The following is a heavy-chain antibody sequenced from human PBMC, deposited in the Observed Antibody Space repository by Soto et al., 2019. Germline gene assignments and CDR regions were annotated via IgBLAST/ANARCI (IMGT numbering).Heavy chain of an antibody. V-gene: IGHV3-23*01. D-gene: IGHD6-13*01. Sequence: EVQLLESGGGLVQPGGSLRLSCAASGFTCSSYAMSWVCQAPGKGLEWVSAISGSGGSTYYADSVKGRFTISRDNSKNTLYLQMNSLRAEDTAVYYCAKVDSWVRNADFDYWGQGTLVTVSS. CDR2: ISGSGGST. J-gene: IGHJ4*02. CDR3: AKVDSWVRNADFDY. CDR1: GFTCSSYA.